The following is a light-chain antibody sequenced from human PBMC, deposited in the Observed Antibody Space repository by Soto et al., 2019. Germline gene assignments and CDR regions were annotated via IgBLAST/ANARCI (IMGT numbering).Light chain of an antibody. V-gene: IGKV1-6*01. Sequence: IQMTQSPPSLSASVGDRVTLTCRASQSISTYLNWYQQKPGKAPTLLIYGASKLQSGVPSRFSGSGSGTDFTLTISSLQPEDFATYYCLQDYNYPRTFGQGTNLEIK. CDR1: QSISTY. J-gene: IGKJ2*01. CDR2: GAS. CDR3: LQDYNYPRT.